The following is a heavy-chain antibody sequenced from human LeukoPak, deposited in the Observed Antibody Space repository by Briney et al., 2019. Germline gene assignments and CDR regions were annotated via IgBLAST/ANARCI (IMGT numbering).Heavy chain of an antibody. J-gene: IGHJ4*02. V-gene: IGHV4-59*01. D-gene: IGHD1-26*01. Sequence: SETLSLTCTVSGGSISSYYWSWIRQPPGKGPELIGYIYYSGSTNYNPSLMSRVTKSVDTPKNQLKLSSVAAADTAVHYCARLRGVGATLLDYWGQGTLVTVSS. CDR3: ARLRGVGATLLDY. CDR1: GGSISSYY. CDR2: IYYSGST.